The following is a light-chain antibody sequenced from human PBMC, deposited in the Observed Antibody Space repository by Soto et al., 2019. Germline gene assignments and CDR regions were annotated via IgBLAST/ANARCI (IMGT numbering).Light chain of an antibody. J-gene: IGKJ1*01. V-gene: IGKV1-5*03. CDR2: KAS. CDR1: QSLLHSRGDNY. CDR3: QHYNSYSEA. Sequence: TQSPLSLSVTPGEPASISCRSSQSLLHSRGDNYLAWYQQKPGKAPKLLIYKASTLKSGVPSRFSGSGSGTEFTLTISSLQPDDFATYYCQHYNSYSEAFGQGTKVDIK.